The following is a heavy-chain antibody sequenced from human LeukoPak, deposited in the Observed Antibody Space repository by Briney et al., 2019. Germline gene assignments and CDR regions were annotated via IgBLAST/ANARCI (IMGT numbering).Heavy chain of an antibody. CDR2: ISAYNGNT. D-gene: IGHD3-22*01. J-gene: IGHJ5*02. Sequence: ASVKVSCKASEYSFINYDINWVRQATGQGLEWMGWISAYNGNTNYAQKLQGRVTMTTDTSTSTAYMELRSLRSDDTAVYYCARVVNPGGYYDSSGYGGGWFDPWGQGTLVTVSS. CDR3: ARVVNPGGYYDSSGYGGGWFDP. CDR1: EYSFINYD. V-gene: IGHV1-18*01.